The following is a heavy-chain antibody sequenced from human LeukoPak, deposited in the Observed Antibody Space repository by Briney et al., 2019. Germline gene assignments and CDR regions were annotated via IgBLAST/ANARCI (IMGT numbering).Heavy chain of an antibody. CDR1: GFTFSSYA. V-gene: IGHV3-23*01. D-gene: IGHD6-19*01. J-gene: IGHJ4*02. CDR2: ISGSGGST. Sequence: GGSLRLSCAASGFTFSSYAMSWVRQAPGKGLEWVSAISGSGGSTYYADSVKGRFTISRDNSKNTLYLQMNSLGAEDTAVYYCAKEAIAVAGQFWYFDYWGQGTLVTVSS. CDR3: AKEAIAVAGQFWYFDY.